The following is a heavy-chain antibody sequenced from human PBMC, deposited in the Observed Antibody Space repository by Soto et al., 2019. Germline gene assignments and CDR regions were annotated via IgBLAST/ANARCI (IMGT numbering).Heavy chain of an antibody. J-gene: IGHJ6*02. Sequence: SQTLSLTCAISGDSVSSNSAAWNWIRQSPSRGLEWLGRTYYRSKWYNDYAVSVKSRITINPDTSKNQFSLQLNSVTPEDTAVYYCARGPIITDYYYYYGMDGWGQGTTVTVSS. V-gene: IGHV6-1*01. D-gene: IGHD3-22*01. CDR1: GDSVSSNSAA. CDR2: TYYRSKWYN. CDR3: ARGPIITDYYYYYGMDG.